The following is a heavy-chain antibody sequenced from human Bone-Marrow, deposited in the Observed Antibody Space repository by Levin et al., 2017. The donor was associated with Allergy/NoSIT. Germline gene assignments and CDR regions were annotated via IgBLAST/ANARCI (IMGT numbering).Heavy chain of an antibody. Sequence: GGSLRLSCAASGFTFSMYGMHWVRQSPGKGLEWVSEISTAGDTYYSDSVRGRFTTSRENAKNSLYLQLNNLRAGDTAVYYCAREGDNCGNYYGLDVWAKGPRSPSP. CDR1: GFTFSMYG. J-gene: IGHJ6*02. CDR3: AREGDNCGNYYGLDV. CDR2: ISTAGDT. V-gene: IGHV3-13*01. D-gene: IGHD1-1*01.